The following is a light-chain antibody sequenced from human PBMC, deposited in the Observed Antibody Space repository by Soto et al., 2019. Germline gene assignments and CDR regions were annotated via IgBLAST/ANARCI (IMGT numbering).Light chain of an antibody. J-gene: IGKJ1*01. CDR1: QSISSW. V-gene: IGKV1-5*03. Sequence: DIQMTQSPSTLSASVGDRDTITCRASQSISSWLAWYQQKPGKAPKLLIYKASSLESGVPSRFSGSGSGTELTLTISSLQTDDFATYYCQQYNSYPWTFGQGTKVEIK. CDR2: KAS. CDR3: QQYNSYPWT.